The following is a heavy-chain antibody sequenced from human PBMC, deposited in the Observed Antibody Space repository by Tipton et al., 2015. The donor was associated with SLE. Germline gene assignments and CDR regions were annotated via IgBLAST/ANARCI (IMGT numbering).Heavy chain of an antibody. D-gene: IGHD3-9*01. J-gene: IGHJ3*02. Sequence: TLSLTCTVSGGSLNNYYWSWIRQPPGKGLEWIGYIYYSGTTNYNPSLQSRVTISVDTSKNRFSLKLSSVTAADTAAYYCASGYDILTGRGFDIWGQGTMVTVSS. V-gene: IGHV4-59*01. CDR1: GGSLNNYY. CDR2: IYYSGTT. CDR3: ASGYDILTGRGFDI.